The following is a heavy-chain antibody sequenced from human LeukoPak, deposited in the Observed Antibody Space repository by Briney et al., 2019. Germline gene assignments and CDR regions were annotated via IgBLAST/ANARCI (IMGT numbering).Heavy chain of an antibody. CDR3: AKSWMATNWFDP. V-gene: IGHV3-30*04. J-gene: IGHJ5*02. D-gene: IGHD5-24*01. CDR1: GFTFNSYA. Sequence: GGSLRLPCAASGFTFNSYAMHWVRQAPGKGLEWVAVISYDGSNKDHAGSVKGRFTISRDNSKNTLYLQMNSLRAEDTAVYYCAKSWMATNWFDPWGQGTLVTVSS. CDR2: ISYDGSNK.